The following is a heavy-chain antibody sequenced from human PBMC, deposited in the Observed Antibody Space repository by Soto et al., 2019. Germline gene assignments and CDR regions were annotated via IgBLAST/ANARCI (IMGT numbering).Heavy chain of an antibody. J-gene: IGHJ5*02. D-gene: IGHD1-1*01. CDR2: IYYSGST. Sequence: PSETLSLTCTVSGGSISSYYWSWMRQPPGKGLEWIGYIYYSGSTNYNPSLKSRVTISVDTSKNQFSLKLSSVTAADTAVYYCARASTGTRVNWFDPWGQGTLVTVSS. V-gene: IGHV4-59*01. CDR3: ARASTGTRVNWFDP. CDR1: GGSISSYY.